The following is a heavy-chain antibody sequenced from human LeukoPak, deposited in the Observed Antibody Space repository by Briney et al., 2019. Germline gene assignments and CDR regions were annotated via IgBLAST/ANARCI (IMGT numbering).Heavy chain of an antibody. J-gene: IGHJ5*02. Sequence: SETLSLTCTVSSGSISSGGYYWSWIRQHPGKGLEWIGYIYYSGSTYYNPSLKSRVTISVDTSTNQFSLKLSSVTAADTAVYYCARTVVAEMTRWFDPWGQGTLVTVSS. CDR1: SGSISSGGYY. D-gene: IGHD2-15*01. V-gene: IGHV4-31*03. CDR2: IYYSGST. CDR3: ARTVVAEMTRWFDP.